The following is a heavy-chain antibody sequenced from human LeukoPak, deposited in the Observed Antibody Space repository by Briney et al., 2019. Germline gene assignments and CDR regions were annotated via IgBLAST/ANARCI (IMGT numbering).Heavy chain of an antibody. CDR3: ARESGSSISSRSLLY. V-gene: IGHV1-18*01. CDR1: GYTFTNYG. J-gene: IGHJ4*02. D-gene: IGHD6-13*01. CDR2: INPYNGNT. Sequence: ASVKVSCKASGYTFTNYGINWVRQAPGQGLEWMGQINPYNGNTNYPQRLQGRVTMTTDTSTSTSFMELRSLTSDDTAIYYCARESGSSISSRSLLYWGQGTLVTVSS.